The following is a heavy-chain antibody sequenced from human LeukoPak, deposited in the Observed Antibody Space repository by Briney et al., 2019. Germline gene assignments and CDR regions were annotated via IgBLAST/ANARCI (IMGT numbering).Heavy chain of an antibody. CDR2: ISWNSGSI. Sequence: GGSLRLSCAASGFTFDDYAMHWVRQAPGEGLEWVSGISWNSGSIGYADSVKGRFTISRDNAKNSLYLQMNSLRAEDTALYYCAKEPNSSGWYATEPFDYWGQGTLVTVSS. V-gene: IGHV3-9*01. D-gene: IGHD6-19*01. CDR1: GFTFDDYA. J-gene: IGHJ4*02. CDR3: AKEPNSSGWYATEPFDY.